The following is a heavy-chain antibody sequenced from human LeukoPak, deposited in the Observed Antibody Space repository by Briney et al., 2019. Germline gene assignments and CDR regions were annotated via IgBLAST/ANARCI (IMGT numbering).Heavy chain of an antibody. D-gene: IGHD6-13*01. CDR3: ARGVAEAVNWFDP. J-gene: IGHJ5*02. Sequence: ASVKVSCMASGYTFTGYYMHWVRQAPGQGLEWMGWINPNSGGTNYAQKFQGRVTMTGDMSISTAYMELSRLTSNDTAVYYCARGVAEAVNWFDPWGQGTLVTVSS. CDR1: GYTFTGYY. CDR2: INPNSGGT. V-gene: IGHV1-2*02.